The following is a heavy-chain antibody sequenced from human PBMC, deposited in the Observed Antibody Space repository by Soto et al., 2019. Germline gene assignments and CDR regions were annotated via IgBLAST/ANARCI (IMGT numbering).Heavy chain of an antibody. J-gene: IGHJ6*02. CDR3: ARDSSRYYYYYGMDV. V-gene: IGHV4-59*01. Sequence: PSETLSLTCTVSGGSISSYYWGWIRQPPGKGLEWIGYIYYSGSTNYNPSLKSRVTISVDTSKNQFSLKLSSVTAADTAVYYCARDSSRYYYYYGMDVWGQGTTGTVSS. CDR2: IYYSGST. CDR1: GGSISSYY.